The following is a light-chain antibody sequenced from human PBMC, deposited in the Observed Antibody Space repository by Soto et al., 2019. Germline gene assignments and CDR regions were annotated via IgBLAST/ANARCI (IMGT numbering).Light chain of an antibody. CDR2: WAS. J-gene: IGKJ4*01. CDR1: QSLLFTSNNENY. V-gene: IGKV4-1*01. Sequence: DIVMTQSPDSLAVSLGERATINCKSSQSLLFTSNNENYLAWYQQKAGQPPKLLIYWASTRKSGVPDRFTGSGSGTDFTLTISSLQAEDVAVYYCQQYYSTPLTFGGGTKMEIK. CDR3: QQYYSTPLT.